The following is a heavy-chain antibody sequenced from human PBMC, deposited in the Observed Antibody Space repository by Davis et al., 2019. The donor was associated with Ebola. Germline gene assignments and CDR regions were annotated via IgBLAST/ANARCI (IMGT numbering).Heavy chain of an antibody. Sequence: MPSETLSLTCAVYGGSFSGYYWSWIRQPPGKGLEWIGEINHSGSTNYNPSLKSRVTISVDTSKNHFSLKLSSVTAADTAVYYCARGGFTVTLTLDYWGQGTLVTVSS. J-gene: IGHJ4*02. V-gene: IGHV4-34*01. CDR2: INHSGST. D-gene: IGHD4-17*01. CDR1: GGSFSGYY. CDR3: ARGGFTVTLTLDY.